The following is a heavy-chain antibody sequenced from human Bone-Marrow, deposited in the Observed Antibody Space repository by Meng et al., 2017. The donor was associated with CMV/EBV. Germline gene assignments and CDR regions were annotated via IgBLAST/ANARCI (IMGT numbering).Heavy chain of an antibody. D-gene: IGHD2-8*01. Sequence: CNDHHMEWVRQVPGKGLEWVGRIKNKANSYATEYAAAVKGRFTVSRDDSKNSLFIQMNSLKSEDTAVYYCARSYCSNGACYGFFDFWGQGSLVTVSS. CDR2: IKNKANSYAT. V-gene: IGHV3-72*01. CDR3: ARSYCSNGACYGFFDF. J-gene: IGHJ4*02. CDR1: CNDHH.